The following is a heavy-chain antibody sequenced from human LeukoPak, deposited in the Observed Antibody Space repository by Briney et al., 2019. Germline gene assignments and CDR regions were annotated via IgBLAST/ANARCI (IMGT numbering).Heavy chain of an antibody. CDR3: ARDDGSGWPSNFDY. J-gene: IGHJ4*02. CDR1: GGSISSYY. D-gene: IGHD6-19*01. V-gene: IGHV4-59*06. Sequence: SETLSLTCTVSGGSISSYYWNWIRQHPGKGLEWIGYIYNTGNTYYNPSLKSRVTMSVDTSKNQFSLKLSSVTAADTAVYYCARDDGSGWPSNFDYWGQGTLVTVSS. CDR2: IYNTGNT.